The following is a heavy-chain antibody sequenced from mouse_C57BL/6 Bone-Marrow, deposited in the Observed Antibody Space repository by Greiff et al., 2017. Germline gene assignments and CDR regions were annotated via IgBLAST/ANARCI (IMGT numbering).Heavy chain of an antibody. CDR2: IWGVGGT. D-gene: IGHD2-4*01. J-gene: IGHJ3*01. Sequence: VHLVESGPGLVAPSQSLSISCTVSGFSLTRYGVDWVRQSPGKGLEWLGVIWGVGGTTYNSALNSRLIISQDNSTSPVFLKMNSLETDDTAMYYCASYDYDGGFADWGQGTLVTVSA. CDR1: GFSLTRYG. CDR3: ASYDYDGGFAD. V-gene: IGHV2-6*01.